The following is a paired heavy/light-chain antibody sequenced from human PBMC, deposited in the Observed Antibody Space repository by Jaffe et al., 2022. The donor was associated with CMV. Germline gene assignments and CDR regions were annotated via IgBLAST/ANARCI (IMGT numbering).Light chain of an antibody. CDR3: QSADSSGTPHVV. Sequence: SYELTQPPSVSVSPGQTARITCSGDALPKQYAYWYQQKPGQAPVLVIYKDSERPSGIPERFSGSSSGTTVTLTISGVQAEDEADYYCQSADSSGTPHVVFGGGTKLTVL. J-gene: IGLJ2*01. CDR1: ALPKQY. V-gene: IGLV3-25*03. CDR2: KDS.
Heavy chain of an antibody. CDR2: ISSSGSTI. Sequence: QVQLVESGGGLVKPGGSLRLSCAASGFTFSDYYMSWIRQAPGKGLEWVSYISSSGSTIYYADSVKGRFTISRDNAKNSLYLQMNSLRAEDTAVYYCARAPDYVGTYYFDYWGQGTLVTVSS. D-gene: IGHD4-17*01. J-gene: IGHJ4*02. CDR1: GFTFSDYY. CDR3: ARAPDYVGTYYFDY. V-gene: IGHV3-11*01.